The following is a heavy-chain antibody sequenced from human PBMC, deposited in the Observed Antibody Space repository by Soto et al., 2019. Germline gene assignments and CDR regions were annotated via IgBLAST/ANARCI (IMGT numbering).Heavy chain of an antibody. CDR3: ARLIVVVVAATRGWFDP. J-gene: IGHJ5*02. CDR2: IIPIFGTA. V-gene: IGHV1-69*13. D-gene: IGHD2-15*01. CDR1: GGTFSSYA. Sequence: SVKVSCKASGGTFSSYAISWVRQAPGQGLEWMGGIIPIFGTANYAQKFQGRVTITADESTSTAYMELSSLRSEDTAVYYCARLIVVVVAATRGWFDPWGQGTLVTSP.